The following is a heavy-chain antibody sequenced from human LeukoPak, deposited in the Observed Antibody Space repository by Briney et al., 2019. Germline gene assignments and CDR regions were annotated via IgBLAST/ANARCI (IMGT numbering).Heavy chain of an antibody. D-gene: IGHD5-18*01. CDR1: GGSISSYY. CDR3: ARAPTYSYYYYMDV. V-gene: IGHV4-4*07. J-gene: IGHJ6*03. CDR2: IYTSGST. Sequence: PSETLSLTCTVSGGSISSYYWRWIRQPAGKGLEWIGRIYTSGSTNYNPSLKSRVTMSVDTSKNQFSLKLSSVTAADTAVYYCARAPTYSYYYYMDVWGKGTTVTVSS.